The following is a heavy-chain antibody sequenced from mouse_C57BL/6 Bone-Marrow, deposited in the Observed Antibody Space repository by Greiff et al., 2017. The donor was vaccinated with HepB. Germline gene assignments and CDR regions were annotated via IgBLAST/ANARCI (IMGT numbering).Heavy chain of an antibody. V-gene: IGHV1-50*01. CDR1: GYTFTSYW. D-gene: IGHD1-1*01. Sequence: QVQLQQPGAELVKPGASVKLSCKASGYTFTSYWMQWVKQRPGQGLEWIGEIDPSDSYTNYNQKFKGMATLTVDTSSSTAYMQLSSLTSEDSAVYYCARGIYYYDPFAYWGQGTLVTVSA. CDR3: ARGIYYYDPFAY. CDR2: IDPSDSYT. J-gene: IGHJ3*01.